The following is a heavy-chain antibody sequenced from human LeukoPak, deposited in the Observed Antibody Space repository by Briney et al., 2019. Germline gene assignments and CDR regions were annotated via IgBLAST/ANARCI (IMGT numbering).Heavy chain of an antibody. CDR3: ARAYCSSTSRLFDY. J-gene: IGHJ4*02. D-gene: IGHD2-2*01. CDR1: GYTFTGYH. CDR2: INPNSGDR. Sequence: GSGVKVSCKASGYTFTGYHMHWVRQAPGQGLEWMGRINPNSGDRNYAHKVQGRVTMTIDTSIRTAYMELSRLRSDDTAVYYCARAYCSSTSRLFDYWGEGTLVTVPS. V-gene: IGHV1-2*06.